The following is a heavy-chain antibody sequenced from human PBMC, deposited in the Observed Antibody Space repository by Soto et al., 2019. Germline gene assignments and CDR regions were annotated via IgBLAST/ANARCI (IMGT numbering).Heavy chain of an antibody. J-gene: IGHJ6*02. CDR2: ISYEGTNK. Sequence: QVQLVESGGGVVQPGRSLRLSCAASGFTFSTYAMHWVRQAPGKGLEWVAVISYEGTNKYYADSVRGRFTISRDNSKNTLFLQMNSLRAEDTAVYYCAKDGGGYNFGYVMLDKYYYGMDVWGQGTTVTVS. D-gene: IGHD5-18*01. CDR1: GFTFSTYA. V-gene: IGHV3-30-3*01. CDR3: AKDGGGYNFGYVMLDKYYYGMDV.